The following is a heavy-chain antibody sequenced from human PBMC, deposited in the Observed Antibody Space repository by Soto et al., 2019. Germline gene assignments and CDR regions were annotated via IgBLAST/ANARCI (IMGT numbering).Heavy chain of an antibody. CDR3: ARQGYSYGYGLDV. J-gene: IGHJ6*02. V-gene: IGHV4-59*08. Sequence: SETLSLTCTVSGGSISSYYWSWIRQPPGKGLEWIGYIYYSGRTNYNPSLKSRVTISVDTSKNQFSLKLSSVTAADTAVYYCARQGYSYGYGLDVWGQGTTVTVSS. D-gene: IGHD5-18*01. CDR1: GGSISSYY. CDR2: IYYSGRT.